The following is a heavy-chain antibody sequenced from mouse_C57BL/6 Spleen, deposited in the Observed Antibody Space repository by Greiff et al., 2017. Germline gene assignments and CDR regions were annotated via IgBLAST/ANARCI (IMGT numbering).Heavy chain of an antibody. D-gene: IGHD4-1*01. CDR1: GFSLTSYG. V-gene: IGHV2-6*03. CDR2: IWSDGST. Sequence: VKLMASGPGLVAPSQSLSIPCTVSGFSLTSYGVHWVRQPPGKGLEWLVVIWSDGSTTYNSALKSILSINKDNSKGQVFLKMNSLQTDDTALYCCARLGRFAYWGQGTLVTVSA. CDR3: ARLGRFAY. J-gene: IGHJ3*01.